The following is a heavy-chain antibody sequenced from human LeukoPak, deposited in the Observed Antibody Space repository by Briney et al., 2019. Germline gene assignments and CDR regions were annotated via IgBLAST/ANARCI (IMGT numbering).Heavy chain of an antibody. V-gene: IGHV3-21*04. CDR1: GFTFSIYN. CDR3: AKGLKGYSYGSESGYYGMDV. J-gene: IGHJ6*02. CDR2: ISSSSSYI. D-gene: IGHD5-18*01. Sequence: GGSLRLSCAASGFTFSIYNMTWVRHAPGKGLEWVPAISSSSSYIYYADSVKGRFTISRDNSKNTLYLQMNSLRAEDTAVYYCAKGLKGYSYGSESGYYGMDVWGQGTTVTVSS.